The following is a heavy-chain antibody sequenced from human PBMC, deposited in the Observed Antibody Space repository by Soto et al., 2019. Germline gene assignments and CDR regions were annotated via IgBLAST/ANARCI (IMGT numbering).Heavy chain of an antibody. Sequence: QVQLVQSGAEVKKPGSSVKVSCKASGGTFSSYAISWVRQAPGQGLEWMGGIIPIFGTANYAQKFQGRVTITADKSTSTAYMELSSLRSEDTAVYYCARDYLPVAATLYYYYGMDVWGQGTTVTVSS. CDR2: IIPIFGTA. V-gene: IGHV1-69*06. CDR3: ARDYLPVAATLYYYYGMDV. J-gene: IGHJ6*02. D-gene: IGHD2-15*01. CDR1: GGTFSSYA.